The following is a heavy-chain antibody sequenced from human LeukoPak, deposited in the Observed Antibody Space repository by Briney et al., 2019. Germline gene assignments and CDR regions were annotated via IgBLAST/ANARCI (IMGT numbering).Heavy chain of an antibody. CDR3: ARGLLLRFLKTRPYYFDY. Sequence: ASVKVSCKASGYTFTGYYMHWVRQAPGQGLEWMGWINPNSGGTNYAQKFQGRVTMTRDTSISTAYMELSSLRSEDTAVYYCARGLLLRFLKTRPYYFDYWGQGTLVTVSS. CDR2: INPNSGGT. CDR1: GYTFTGYY. V-gene: IGHV1-2*02. J-gene: IGHJ4*02. D-gene: IGHD3-3*01.